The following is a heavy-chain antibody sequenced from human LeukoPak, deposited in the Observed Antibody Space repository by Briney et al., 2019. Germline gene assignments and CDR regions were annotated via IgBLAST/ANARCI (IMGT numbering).Heavy chain of an antibody. V-gene: IGHV1-8*01. D-gene: IGHD3-16*01. CDR2: MNPNSGNT. CDR3: AREYAYQSYYYYGMDV. J-gene: IGHJ6*02. Sequence: ASVKVSCKASGYTFTSYDINWVRQATGQGLEWMGWMNPNSGNTGYAQKFQGRVTMTRNTSISTAYMELSSLRSEDTAVYYCAREYAYQSYYYYGMDVWGQGTTVTVSS. CDR1: GYTFTSYD.